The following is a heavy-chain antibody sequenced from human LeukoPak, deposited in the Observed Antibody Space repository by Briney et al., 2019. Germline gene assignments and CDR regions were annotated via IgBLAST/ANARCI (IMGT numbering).Heavy chain of an antibody. J-gene: IGHJ6*02. CDR3: ARTLGDYYGMDV. CDR1: GLNFSNYG. Sequence: GGSLRLSCAASGLNFSNYGMSWVRQAPGKGLEWVAVISYDGSYEDYADSVKGRFTISRDNSKNTLYLQMNSLRTEDTAVYYCARTLGDYYGMDVWGQGTTVTVS. CDR2: ISYDGSYE. V-gene: IGHV3-30*03. D-gene: IGHD6-6*01.